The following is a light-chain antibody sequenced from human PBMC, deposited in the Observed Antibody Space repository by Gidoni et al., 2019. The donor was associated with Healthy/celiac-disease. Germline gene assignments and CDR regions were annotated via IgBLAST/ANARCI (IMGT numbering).Light chain of an antibody. Sequence: SVSSNLPWYQQKPGQAPRLLIYGASTRATGIPARFSGSGSGTEFTLTISSLQSEDFAVYYCQQYNNWPPWTFGQGTKVEIK. CDR1: SVSSN. CDR2: GAS. J-gene: IGKJ1*01. V-gene: IGKV3-15*01. CDR3: QQYNNWPPWT.